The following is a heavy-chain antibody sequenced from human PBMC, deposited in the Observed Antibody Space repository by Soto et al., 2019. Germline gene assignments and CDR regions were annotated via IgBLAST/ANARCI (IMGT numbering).Heavy chain of an antibody. J-gene: IGHJ5*02. CDR1: GGSISSGGYY. D-gene: IGHD4-17*01. V-gene: IGHV4-31*03. CDR2: IYYSGST. CDR3: ARGTPDYGDYGSWFDP. Sequence: QVQLQESGPGLVKPSQTLSLTCTVSGGSISSGGYYWSWIRQHPGKGLEWIGYIYYSGSTYYNPSLKSRVTISVDTSKNQFSLKLSSVTAADTAVYYYARGTPDYGDYGSWFDPWGQGTLVTVSS.